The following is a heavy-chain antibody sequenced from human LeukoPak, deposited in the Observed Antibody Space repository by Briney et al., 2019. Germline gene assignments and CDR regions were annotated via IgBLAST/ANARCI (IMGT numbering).Heavy chain of an antibody. Sequence: PGGSLRLSCAASGFTFSSYAMSWVRQAPGKGLEWVSAISYSGRSTYYADSVKGRFTISRDSSKNTLYLQMNSLRAEDTAVYYCAKDRTKVATKNWYFDLWGRGTLVTVSS. D-gene: IGHD5-12*01. CDR1: GFTFSSYA. CDR2: ISYSGRST. V-gene: IGHV3-23*01. J-gene: IGHJ2*01. CDR3: AKDRTKVATKNWYFDL.